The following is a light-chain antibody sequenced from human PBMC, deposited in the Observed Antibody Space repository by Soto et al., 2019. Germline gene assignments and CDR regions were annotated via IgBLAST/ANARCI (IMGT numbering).Light chain of an antibody. Sequence: SWSPKNSIILSFTGNISDVGGYNYVSWYQQHPGNAPKLMIYDVSNRPSGVSNRFSGSTSGNTASLTISVLQAEDEADYDCSSYTSISTYVFGSGTKVTVL. CDR2: DVS. J-gene: IGLJ1*01. V-gene: IGLV2-14*04. CDR1: ISDVGGYNY. CDR3: SSYTSISTYV.